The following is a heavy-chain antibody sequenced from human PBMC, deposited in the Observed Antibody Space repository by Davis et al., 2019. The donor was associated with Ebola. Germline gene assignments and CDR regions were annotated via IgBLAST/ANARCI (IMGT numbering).Heavy chain of an antibody. D-gene: IGHD1-26*01. Sequence: MPSETLSLTCTVSGASMTSGGYYWTWIRQHPGRGLEWIEYISYGGRTSYNPSLKSRIIISEDTAKNQFSLKLSSVTAADTAVYYCAISNLWEVDSWGQGTLVTVSS. CDR1: GASMTSGGYY. V-gene: IGHV4-31*03. CDR3: AISNLWEVDS. CDR2: ISYGGRT. J-gene: IGHJ4*02.